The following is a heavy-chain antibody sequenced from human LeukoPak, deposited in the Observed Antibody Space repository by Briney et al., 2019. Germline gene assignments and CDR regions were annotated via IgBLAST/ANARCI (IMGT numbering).Heavy chain of an antibody. CDR1: GFTFSKAW. CDR2: IKSKTDGGTT. V-gene: IGHV3-15*01. CDR3: FGRWAGDSGDY. Sequence: GGSLRLSCGASGFTFSKAWMSWVRQAPGKGLEWVGRIKSKTDGGTTDYAAPVKGRFTISRDDSKNTLYLQMNSLKTEDTAVYYCFGRWAGDSGDYWGQGTLVTVSS. J-gene: IGHJ4*02. D-gene: IGHD1-26*01.